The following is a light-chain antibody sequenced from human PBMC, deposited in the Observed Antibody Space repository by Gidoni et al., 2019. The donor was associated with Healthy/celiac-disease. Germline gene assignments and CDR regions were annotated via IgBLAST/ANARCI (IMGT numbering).Light chain of an antibody. Sequence: QSALTQPASVSGSPGQSITISCTGTSSDVGSYNLVSWYQQHPGKAPKLMIYEVSKRPSGVSNRFSVSKSGHTASLTISGLQAEDEADYYCCSYAGSSTLVFGGGTKLTVL. CDR1: SSDVGSYNL. CDR2: EVS. V-gene: IGLV2-23*02. CDR3: CSYAGSSTLV. J-gene: IGLJ2*01.